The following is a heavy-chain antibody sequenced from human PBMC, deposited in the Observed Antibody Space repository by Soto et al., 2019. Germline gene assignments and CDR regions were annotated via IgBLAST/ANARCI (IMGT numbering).Heavy chain of an antibody. Sequence: QVHLVQSGAEVKSPGSAVKVSCKVSGAGDTFSNYGLNWMRQAPGQGLEWMGGTIPAFGTANYAQKLQGRFIISAATSPTPAYSELSSLRSDDTAVYYCWRHDKTALPPLDSWGQGTLVSVSS. V-gene: IGHV1-69*06. CDR1: GAGDTFSNYG. CDR3: WRHDKTALPPLDS. J-gene: IGHJ4*02. CDR2: TIPAFGTA. D-gene: IGHD1-1*01.